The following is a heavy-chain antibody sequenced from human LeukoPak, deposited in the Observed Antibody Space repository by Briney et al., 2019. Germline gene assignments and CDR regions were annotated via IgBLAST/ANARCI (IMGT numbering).Heavy chain of an antibody. CDR3: ANYGSGSYYNHAFDI. D-gene: IGHD3-10*01. Sequence: GGSLRLSCAASGFTFSSYGMHWVRQAPGKGLEWVAFIRYDGSNKYYADSVKGRFTISRDNSKNTLYLQMNSLRAEDTAVYYCANYGSGSYYNHAFDIWGQGTMVTVSS. CDR1: GFTFSSYG. J-gene: IGHJ3*02. V-gene: IGHV3-30*02. CDR2: IRYDGSNK.